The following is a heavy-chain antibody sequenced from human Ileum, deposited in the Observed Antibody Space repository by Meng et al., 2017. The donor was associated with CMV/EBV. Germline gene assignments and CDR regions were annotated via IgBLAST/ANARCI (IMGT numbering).Heavy chain of an antibody. J-gene: IGHJ4*02. Sequence: QLQMPESGPGLVKPSETLSLTCTVSGGSISSGTYYWGWIRQPPGKGLEWIASIYYSGNSYYNPSLKSRVTILVDTSKNQFSLNLNSVTAADTAVYYCARGQTVRGFEYWGLGILVTVSS. D-gene: IGHD3-10*01. CDR1: GGSISSGTYY. V-gene: IGHV4-39*07. CDR2: IYYSGNS. CDR3: ARGQTVRGFEY.